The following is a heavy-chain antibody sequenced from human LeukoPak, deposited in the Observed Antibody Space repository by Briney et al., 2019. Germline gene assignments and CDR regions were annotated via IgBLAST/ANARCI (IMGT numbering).Heavy chain of an antibody. CDR2: ISANTGNT. CDR3: ARGPLRYFDWLVDS. V-gene: IGHV1-18*01. CDR1: GYNFAIYG. D-gene: IGHD3-9*01. Sequence: ASVKVSCKASGYNFAIYGISWVRQAPGQGLEWMGWISANTGNTRYAQKFQGRVTMTTDTYTTTAYMELRSLRSDDTAVYYCARGPLRYFDWLVDSWGQGTQVTVSS. J-gene: IGHJ5*02.